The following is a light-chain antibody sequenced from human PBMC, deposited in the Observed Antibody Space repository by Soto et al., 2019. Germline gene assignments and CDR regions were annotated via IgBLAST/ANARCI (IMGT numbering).Light chain of an antibody. V-gene: IGLV2-14*03. Sequence: QSALTQPASVSGSAGQSITISCSGTMRDVGAYNLVSWYQQHPGTAPKLIIYDVTSRPSGVSYRFSGSKSGNTASLTISGLRAEDEADYYCSSYTTSSSYVFGTGTKVTVL. CDR2: DVT. CDR1: MRDVGAYNL. CDR3: SSYTTSSSYV. J-gene: IGLJ1*01.